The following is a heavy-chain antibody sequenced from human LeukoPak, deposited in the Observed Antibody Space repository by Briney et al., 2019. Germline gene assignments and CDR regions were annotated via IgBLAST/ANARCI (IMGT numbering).Heavy chain of an antibody. J-gene: IGHJ4*02. CDR3: ARDRGSSWFADY. V-gene: IGHV3-7*05. Sequence: GGSLRLSCAVSGFTFSTYYMSWVRQGPGKGLEWVAKIKQDGSEKYYVDSVKGRFTISRDNAKSSLFLQMNSLRAEDTAMYYCARDRGSSWFADYWGQGTLVTVSS. D-gene: IGHD6-13*01. CDR1: GFTFSTYY. CDR2: IKQDGSEK.